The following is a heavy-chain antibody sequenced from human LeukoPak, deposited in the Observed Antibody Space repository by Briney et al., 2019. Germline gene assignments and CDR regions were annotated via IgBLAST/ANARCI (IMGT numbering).Heavy chain of an antibody. CDR1: GYTFTSYD. Sequence: VASAKVSCKASGYTFTSYDINWVRQATGQGLEWMGWMNPNSGSTGYAQKFQGRVTITRNTSISTAYMELSGLRSEDTAVYYCARGRSTGYPYYFEYWAQGPLVTDSS. D-gene: IGHD5-12*01. CDR3: ARGRSTGYPYYFEY. J-gene: IGHJ4*02. CDR2: MNPNSGST. V-gene: IGHV1-8*03.